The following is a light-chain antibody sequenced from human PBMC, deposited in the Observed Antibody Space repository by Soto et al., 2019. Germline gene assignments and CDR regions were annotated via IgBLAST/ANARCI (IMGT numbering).Light chain of an antibody. CDR2: EVS. Sequence: QSALTQPASVSGSPGQSITISCTGTSGDIGGYNYVSWYQQHPGKAPKLLISEVSNRPSGVSNRFSGSKSGNTASLTISGLQAEDEADYYCSSYTSSSTPVVFGTGTKLTVL. CDR1: SGDIGGYNY. V-gene: IGLV2-14*01. CDR3: SSYTSSSTPVV. J-gene: IGLJ1*01.